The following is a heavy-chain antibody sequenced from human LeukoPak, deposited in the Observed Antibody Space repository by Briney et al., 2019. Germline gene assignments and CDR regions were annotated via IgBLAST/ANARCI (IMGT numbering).Heavy chain of an antibody. Sequence: SETLSLTCTVAGGSISSYYWSWIRQPTGKGLEWIGYIYYSGSTDYNPSLKSRVTMSVDTSKNQFSLKLNSVTAADTAVYYCARPHSGSRFKFDYWGQGTLVTVSS. D-gene: IGHD1-26*01. V-gene: IGHV4-59*08. J-gene: IGHJ4*02. CDR1: GGSISSYY. CDR2: IYYSGST. CDR3: ARPHSGSRFKFDY.